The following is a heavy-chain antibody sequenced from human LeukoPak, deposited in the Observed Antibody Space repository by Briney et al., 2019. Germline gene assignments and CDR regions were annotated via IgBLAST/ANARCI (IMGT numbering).Heavy chain of an antibody. D-gene: IGHD3-22*01. CDR2: ISYDGSNK. J-gene: IGHJ4*02. CDR3: ARDYYDSSGYYFNWGLTGPY. Sequence: GGSLRLSCAASGFTFSSYAMHWVRQAPGKGLEWVAVISYDGSNKYYADSVKGRFTISRDNSKNTLYLQMNSLRAEDTAVYYCARDYYDSSGYYFNWGLTGPYWGQGTLVTVSS. V-gene: IGHV3-30-3*01. CDR1: GFTFSSYA.